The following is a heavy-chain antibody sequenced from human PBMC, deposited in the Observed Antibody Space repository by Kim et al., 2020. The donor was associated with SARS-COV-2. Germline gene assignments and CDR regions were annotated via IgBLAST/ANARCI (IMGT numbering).Heavy chain of an antibody. CDR3: ASLYSSSWYDWFDP. J-gene: IGHJ5*02. Sequence: SETLSLTCTVSGGSISSSSYYWGWIRQPPGKGLEWSGSIYYSGSTYYNPSLKSRVTISVDTSKNQFSLKLSSVTAADTAVYYCASLYSSSWYDWFDPWGQATLVTVSS. V-gene: IGHV4-39*01. D-gene: IGHD6-13*01. CDR1: GGSISSSSYY. CDR2: IYYSGST.